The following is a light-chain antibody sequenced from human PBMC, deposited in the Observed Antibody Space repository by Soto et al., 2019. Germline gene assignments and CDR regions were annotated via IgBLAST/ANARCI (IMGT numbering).Light chain of an antibody. J-gene: IGKJ1*01. CDR2: KAS. V-gene: IGKV1-5*03. Sequence: DIQMTQSPSTLSASVGDRVTITCRASQSISSWLAWYQQKPGKAPKLLIYKASGLQSGVPSRFSGSGSGTEFTLTISSLQPDDFATYYCQQYNYYSTWTFGQGTKVDIK. CDR3: QQYNYYSTWT. CDR1: QSISSW.